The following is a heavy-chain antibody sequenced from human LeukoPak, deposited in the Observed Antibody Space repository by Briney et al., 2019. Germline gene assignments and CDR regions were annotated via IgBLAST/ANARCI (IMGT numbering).Heavy chain of an antibody. D-gene: IGHD6-19*01. CDR2: IYHSGST. CDR3: ASGGSSGWSGDFDY. V-gene: IGHV4-30-2*01. J-gene: IGHJ4*02. Sequence: SQTLSLTCAVSGGSISSGGYSWSWIRQPPGTGVEWIGYIYHSGSTYYNPSLKSRVTISVDRSKNQFSLKLSSVTAADTAVYYCASGGSSGWSGDFDYWGQGTLVTVSS. CDR1: GGSISSGGYS.